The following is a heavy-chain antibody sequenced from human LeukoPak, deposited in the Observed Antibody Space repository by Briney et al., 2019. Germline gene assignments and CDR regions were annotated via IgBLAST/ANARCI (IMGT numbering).Heavy chain of an antibody. Sequence: SETLSLTCIVSGGSISGGSYYWSWIRQPAGKGLEWIGRIYTSGSTNYNPSLKSRVTISVDTSKNQFSLKLSSVTAADTAVYYCARGGLGYCTNGVCSYYFDYWGQGTLVTVSS. D-gene: IGHD2-8*01. J-gene: IGHJ4*02. CDR1: GGSISGGSYY. V-gene: IGHV4-61*02. CDR2: IYTSGST. CDR3: ARGGLGYCTNGVCSYYFDY.